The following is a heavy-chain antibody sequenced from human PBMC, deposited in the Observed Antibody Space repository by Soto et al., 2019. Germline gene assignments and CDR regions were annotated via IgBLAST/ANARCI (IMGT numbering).Heavy chain of an antibody. Sequence: SXTLSLTCTVSGASVSSYYWSWIRQPPGKGLEWFGYISYSGGTNYNPSLKSRVTISMDTSRNQFSLRLSSVTAADTAVYYCARGSGSLYYLDYWGQGTLVTVSS. CDR3: ARGSGSLYYLDY. CDR1: GASVSSYY. J-gene: IGHJ4*02. D-gene: IGHD1-1*01. V-gene: IGHV4-59*02. CDR2: ISYSGGT.